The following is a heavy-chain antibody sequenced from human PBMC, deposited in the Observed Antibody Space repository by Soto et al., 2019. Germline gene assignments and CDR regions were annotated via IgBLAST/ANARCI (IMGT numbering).Heavy chain of an antibody. CDR3: ARSGDIVVVQDYYGMDV. J-gene: IGHJ6*02. D-gene: IGHD2-2*01. CDR2: INPNSGGT. CDR1: GYTFPGYY. Sequence: ASVKVSCKASGYTFPGYYMHWVRQAPGQGLEWMGWINPNSGGTNYAQKFQGWVTMTRDTSTSTAYMELSRLRSDDTAVYYCARSGDIVVVQDYYGMDVWGQGTTVTVSS. V-gene: IGHV1-2*04.